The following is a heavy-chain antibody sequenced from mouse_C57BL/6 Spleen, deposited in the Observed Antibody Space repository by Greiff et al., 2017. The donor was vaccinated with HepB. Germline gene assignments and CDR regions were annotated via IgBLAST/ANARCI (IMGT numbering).Heavy chain of an antibody. D-gene: IGHD1-1*01. V-gene: IGHV1-15*01. CDR2: IDPETGGT. CDR3: TSTVVEN. J-gene: IGHJ2*01. Sequence: VQLQESGAELVRPGASVTLSCKASGYTFTDYEMHWVKQTPVHGLEWIGAIDPETGGTAYNQKFKGKAILTADKSSSTAYMELRSLTAEDSAVYYCTSTVVENWGQGTTLTVSS. CDR1: GYTFTDYE.